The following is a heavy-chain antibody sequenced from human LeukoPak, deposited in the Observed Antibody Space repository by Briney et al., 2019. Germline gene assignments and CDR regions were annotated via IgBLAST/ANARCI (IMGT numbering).Heavy chain of an antibody. CDR2: IYTSGNT. CDR3: ARGLVGFLEWPLDV. D-gene: IGHD3-3*01. J-gene: IGHJ6*02. CDR1: GGSISCYY. Sequence: SESLSLTCTVSGGSISCYYWSWMRQPAGKGLEWIGRIYTSGNTNYNPSLKSRVTMSVDTSKNQFSLKLSSVTAADTAVYYCARGLVGFLEWPLDVWGQGTTVTVSS. V-gene: IGHV4-4*07.